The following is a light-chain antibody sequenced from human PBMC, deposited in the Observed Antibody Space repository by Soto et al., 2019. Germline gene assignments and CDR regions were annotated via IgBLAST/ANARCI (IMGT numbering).Light chain of an antibody. CDR1: SSGVGSYNL. J-gene: IGLJ1*01. V-gene: IGLV2-23*02. CDR3: CSYAGSSTYV. Sequence: QSALTQPASVSGSPGHSITISCTGTSSGVGSYNLVSWYQQHPGKAPKLMIYEVSKRPSGVSNRFSGSKSGNTASLTISGLQAEDEADYYCCSYAGSSTYVFGTGTKVTVL. CDR2: EVS.